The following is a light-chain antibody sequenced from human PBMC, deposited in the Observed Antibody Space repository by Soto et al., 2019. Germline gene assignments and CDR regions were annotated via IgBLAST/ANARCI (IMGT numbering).Light chain of an antibody. J-gene: IGLJ3*02. V-gene: IGLV2-14*03. CDR2: GVT. CDR3: SSYTSSYTWV. Sequence: QSVLTQPASVSGSPGQSITISCSGTTNDVDGYNYVSWYQQHPGKAPKLLIYGVTDRPSGVSSRFSGSKSGNAASLTISGLQAEDEGDYYCSSYTSSYTWVFGGGTKLTVL. CDR1: TNDVDGYNY.